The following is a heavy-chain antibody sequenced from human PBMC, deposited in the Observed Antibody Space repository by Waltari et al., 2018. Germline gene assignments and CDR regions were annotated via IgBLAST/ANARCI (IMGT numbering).Heavy chain of an antibody. CDR1: GGSISSYY. CDR2: IYYSGST. D-gene: IGHD3-3*01. V-gene: IGHV4-59*01. CDR3: ARAPRITIFGVTTGYYYYMDV. J-gene: IGHJ6*03. Sequence: QVQLQESGPGLVKPSETLSLTCTFSGGSISSYYWRWIRQPPGQGLEWIGYIYYSGSTNYNPSLKSRVTISVDTSKNQFSLKLSSVTAADTAVYYCARAPRITIFGVTTGYYYYMDVWGKGTTVTVSS.